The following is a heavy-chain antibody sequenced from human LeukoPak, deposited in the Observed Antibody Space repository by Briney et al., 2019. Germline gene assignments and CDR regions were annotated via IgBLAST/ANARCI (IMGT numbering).Heavy chain of an antibody. J-gene: IGHJ4*02. CDR3: ARTDYGVDDY. CDR2: IYYSGST. D-gene: IGHD4-17*01. Sequence: SETLPLTCTVSGGSISSGGYYWSWIRQHPGKGLEWIGYIYYSGSTYYNPSLKSRVTISVDTSKNQFSLKLSSVTAADTAVYYRARTDYGVDDYWGQGTLATVSS. CDR1: GGSISSGGYY. V-gene: IGHV4-31*03.